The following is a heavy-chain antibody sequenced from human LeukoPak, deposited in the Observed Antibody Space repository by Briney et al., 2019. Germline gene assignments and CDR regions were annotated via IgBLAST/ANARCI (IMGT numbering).Heavy chain of an antibody. D-gene: IGHD6-19*01. J-gene: IGHJ5*02. CDR1: GYTFTSYA. V-gene: IGHV1-3*03. CDR3: ARGDGDSSGDNWFDP. CDR2: INAGNGNT. Sequence: ASVKVSCKASGYTFTSYAMHWVRQAPGQRLEWMGWINAGNGNTKYSQEFQGRVTITRDTSASTAYMELSSLRSEDMAVYYCARGDGDSSGDNWFDPWGQGTLVTVSS.